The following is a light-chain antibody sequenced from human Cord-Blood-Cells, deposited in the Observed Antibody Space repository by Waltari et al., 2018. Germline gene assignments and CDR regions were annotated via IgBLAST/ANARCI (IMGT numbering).Light chain of an antibody. CDR1: SRTVGSYNL. CDR3: CSYAGSSTLV. CDR2: EVS. V-gene: IGLV2-23*02. J-gene: IGLJ2*01. Sequence: QSALTQPASVSASPGQSITLSCPGTSRTVGSYNLVSWYQQHPGKAPKLMIYEVSKRPSGVSNRFSGSKSGNTASLTISGLQAEDEADYYCCSYAGSSTLVFGGGTKLTVL.